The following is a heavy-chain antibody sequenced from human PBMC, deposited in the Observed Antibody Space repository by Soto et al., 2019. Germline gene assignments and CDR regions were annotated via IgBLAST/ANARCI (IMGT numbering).Heavy chain of an antibody. J-gene: IGHJ4*02. D-gene: IGHD2-8*01. Sequence: GGSLRLSCAASGFTFSNYAMSWVRQAPGKGLQWVSTISGSGASTYYGDSVKGRFTLSRDNSENTLFLQMDSLRAEDTAVYYCAKGDLLTGVAHFDYWGQGTRVTVSS. CDR3: AKGDLLTGVAHFDY. V-gene: IGHV3-23*01. CDR2: ISGSGAST. CDR1: GFTFSNYA.